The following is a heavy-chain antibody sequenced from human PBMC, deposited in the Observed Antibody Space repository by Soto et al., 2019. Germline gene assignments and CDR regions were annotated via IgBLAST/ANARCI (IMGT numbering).Heavy chain of an antibody. CDR1: GFTFSSYG. Sequence: QVQLVESGGGVVQPGRSLRLSCAASGFTFSSYGMHWVRQAPGKGLEWVAVISYDGSNKYYADSVKGRFTISRDNSKNTLYLQMSSLRTEDTAVYYCAKHQGGVTDFYYGMDVWGQGTTVTVSS. J-gene: IGHJ6*02. V-gene: IGHV3-30*18. CDR3: AKHQGGVTDFYYGMDV. CDR2: ISYDGSNK. D-gene: IGHD3-3*01.